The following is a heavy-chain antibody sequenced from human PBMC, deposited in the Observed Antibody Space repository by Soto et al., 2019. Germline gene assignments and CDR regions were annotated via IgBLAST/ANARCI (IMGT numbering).Heavy chain of an antibody. Sequence: PEKLSLTYTVSGASISGFYWSWIRKSAGKGLEWIGRIYATGTTDYNPSLKSRVMMSVDTSKKQFSLKLRSVTAADTAVYYCVCDGTQTLRDCFDPWGQGISLTVS. D-gene: IGHD1-1*01. J-gene: IGHJ5*02. CDR2: IYATGTT. CDR1: GASISGFY. V-gene: IGHV4-4*07. CDR3: VCDGTQTLRDCFDP.